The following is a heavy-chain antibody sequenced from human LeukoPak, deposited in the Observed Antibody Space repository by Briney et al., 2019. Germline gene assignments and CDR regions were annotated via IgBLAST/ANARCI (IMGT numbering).Heavy chain of an antibody. CDR1: GYTSTSYD. Sequence: GASVKVSCKASGYTSTSYDINWVRQATGQGLEWMGWMNPNGGNTGYAQKFQGRVTMTRNTSISTAYMELSSLRSEDTAVYYCARVGLQYYYYYYMDVWGKGTTVTVSS. J-gene: IGHJ6*03. CDR2: MNPNGGNT. CDR3: ARVGLQYYYYYYMDV. V-gene: IGHV1-8*01.